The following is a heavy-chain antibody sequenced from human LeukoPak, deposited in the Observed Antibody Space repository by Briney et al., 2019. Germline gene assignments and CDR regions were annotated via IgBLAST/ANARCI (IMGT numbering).Heavy chain of an antibody. CDR1: GFTFNNYA. CDR2: ISTSGGSA. J-gene: IGHJ4*02. CDR3: AKVGGGSSNYFDY. D-gene: IGHD6-6*01. V-gene: IGHV3-23*01. Sequence: PGGSLRLSCAASGFTFNNYAMSWVRQAPGKGLEWVSAISTSGGSAYYADPVKGRFTISRDNSKNTLYLQMNSLRAEDTAVYYCAKVGGGSSNYFDYWGPGTLVTVSS.